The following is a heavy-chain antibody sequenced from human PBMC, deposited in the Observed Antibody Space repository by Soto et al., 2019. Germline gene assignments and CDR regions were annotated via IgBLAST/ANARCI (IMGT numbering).Heavy chain of an antibody. CDR3: ARDLYPLAYYFDY. J-gene: IGHJ4*02. Sequence: ASVKVSCKASGYTLTNHGISWVRQAPGQGLEWLGWISGHNGNTKYAQRLQGRVTMTTDTSTSTAYMELRSLKSDDTAVYYCARDLYPLAYYFDYWGQGTLVTVSS. V-gene: IGHV1-18*01. CDR2: ISGHNGNT. CDR1: GYTLTNHG.